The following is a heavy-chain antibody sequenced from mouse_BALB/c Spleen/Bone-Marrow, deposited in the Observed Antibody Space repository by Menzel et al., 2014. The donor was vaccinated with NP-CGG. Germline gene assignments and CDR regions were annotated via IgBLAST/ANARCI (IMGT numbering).Heavy chain of an antibody. V-gene: IGHV1S81*02. CDR1: GYTFTNYF. Sequence: VKLMESGAELVKPGASVKSSCKASGYTFTNYFMYWVKQRPGQGLEWIGEINPNNGGTNFNENFKSKATLTLDKSSSTAYMQLSSLTSEDSAVYYCTRSGPGFAYWGHGTLVTVSA. CDR2: INPNNGGT. J-gene: IGHJ3*01. CDR3: TRSGPGFAY.